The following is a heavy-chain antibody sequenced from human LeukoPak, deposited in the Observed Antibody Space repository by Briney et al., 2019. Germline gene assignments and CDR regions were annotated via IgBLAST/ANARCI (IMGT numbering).Heavy chain of an antibody. CDR1: GGSISSYY. CDR3: ARGYFDSFDI. Sequence: SETLSPTCTVSGGSISSYYWSWIRQPPGKGLEWIGYIYYSGSTNYNPSLKSRVTISVDTSKNQFSLKLSSVTAADTAVYYCARGYFDSFDIWGQGTMVTVSS. J-gene: IGHJ3*02. D-gene: IGHD3-9*01. V-gene: IGHV4-59*01. CDR2: IYYSGST.